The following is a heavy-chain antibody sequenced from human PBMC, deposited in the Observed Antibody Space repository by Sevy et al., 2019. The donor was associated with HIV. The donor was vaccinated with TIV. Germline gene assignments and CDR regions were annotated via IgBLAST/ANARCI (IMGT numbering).Heavy chain of an antibody. CDR3: AKEDDDVLSGYYRSSPGGNFDY. Sequence: GGSLRLSCTASGFTFSSYAMSWVRQAPGKGLEWVSAISGSGGSTYYADSVKGRFTISRDNAKNTLYLQMNSLRAEDTAVNYCAKEDDDVLSGYYRSSPGGNFDYWGQGTLVTVSS. CDR2: ISGSGGST. J-gene: IGHJ4*02. D-gene: IGHD3-3*01. CDR1: GFTFSSYA. V-gene: IGHV3-23*01.